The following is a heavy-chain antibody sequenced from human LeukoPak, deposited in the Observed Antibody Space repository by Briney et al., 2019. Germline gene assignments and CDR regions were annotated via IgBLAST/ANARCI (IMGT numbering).Heavy chain of an antibody. J-gene: IGHJ6*02. V-gene: IGHV4-59*08. CDR3: ARLYNWNYAYYYYGMDV. Sequence: SETLSLTCTVSGGSISSYYWSWIRQPPGKGLEWIGDIYYSGSTNYNPSLKSRVTISVDTSKNQFSLKLSSVTAADTAVYYCARLYNWNYAYYYYGMDVWGQGTTVTVSS. CDR2: IYYSGST. CDR1: GGSISSYY. D-gene: IGHD1-7*01.